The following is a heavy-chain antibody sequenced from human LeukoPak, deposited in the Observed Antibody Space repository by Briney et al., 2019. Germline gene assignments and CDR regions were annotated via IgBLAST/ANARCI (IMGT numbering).Heavy chain of an antibody. CDR2: ISATGGNK. Sequence: GGSLRLSWAASGFTFSNHAMSWVRQAPGKGLEWGSAISATGGNKYYADSVKGRFTISRDNSKNTLYLQMNSLRAEDTAVYYCERGLFQGSNWGSDYWGQGTLVTVSS. D-gene: IGHD7-27*01. J-gene: IGHJ4*02. CDR3: ERGLFQGSNWGSDY. V-gene: IGHV3-23*01. CDR1: GFTFSNHA.